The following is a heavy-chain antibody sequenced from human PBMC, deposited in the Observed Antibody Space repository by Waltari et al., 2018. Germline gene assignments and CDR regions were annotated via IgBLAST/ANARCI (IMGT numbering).Heavy chain of an antibody. CDR3: ARDRGGVLFDP. CDR1: GFTVSSNY. D-gene: IGHD2-15*01. V-gene: IGHV3-53*01. J-gene: IGHJ5*02. Sequence: EVQLVESGGGLIQPGGSLRLSCAASGFTVSSNYMSWVRQAPGKGLDGVSVIYSGGSTYYADAVKGRFTISRDNSKNTLYLQMNSLRAEDTALYYCARDRGGVLFDPWGQGTLVTVSS. CDR2: IYSGGST.